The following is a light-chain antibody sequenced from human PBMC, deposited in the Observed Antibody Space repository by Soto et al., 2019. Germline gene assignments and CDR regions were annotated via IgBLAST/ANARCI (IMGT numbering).Light chain of an antibody. CDR2: KAS. Sequence: DIPMTQSPSTLSASVGDRVTITCRASQSISSWLAWYQQKPGKAPKLLIYKASTLESGVTSRFSGSGSGTEFTLTISSLQPDDLATYYCQQYSSYSTFGQGTKLEIK. CDR3: QQYSSYST. V-gene: IGKV1-5*03. J-gene: IGKJ2*01. CDR1: QSISSW.